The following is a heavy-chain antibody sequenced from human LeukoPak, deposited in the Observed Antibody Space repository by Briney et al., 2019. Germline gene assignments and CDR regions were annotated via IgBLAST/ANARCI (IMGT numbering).Heavy chain of an antibody. V-gene: IGHV3-23*01. J-gene: IGHJ4*02. D-gene: IGHD2-21*02. CDR3: AKGTYCGGDCYYY. CDR2: ISGSGGST. CDR1: GFTFSSYA. Sequence: GGSLRLSCAASGFTFSSYAMGWVRQAPGKGLEWVSAISGSGGSTYYADSVKGRFTISRDNSKNTLYLQMNSLRAEDTAAYYCAKGTYCGGDCYYYWGQGTLVTVSS.